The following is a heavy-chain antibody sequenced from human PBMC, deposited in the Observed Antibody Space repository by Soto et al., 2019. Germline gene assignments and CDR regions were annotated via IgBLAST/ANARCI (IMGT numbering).Heavy chain of an antibody. D-gene: IGHD3-10*01. CDR1: GFTFSSDW. CDR3: ARWLNYGNFDCFGY. Sequence: GGSLRLSCAASGFTFSSDWMHLFRQAPGKGLVWVSRIDSGGRTTTYADSVKGRFTISRDNAKNTLYLQMNGLRAEDTALYFCARWLNYGNFDCFGYWGEGTQVTGSS. CDR2: IDSGGRTT. J-gene: IGHJ4*02. V-gene: IGHV3-74*01.